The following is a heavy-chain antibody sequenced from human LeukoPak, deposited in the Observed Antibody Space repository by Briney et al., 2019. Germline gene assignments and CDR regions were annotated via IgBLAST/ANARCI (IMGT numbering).Heavy chain of an antibody. CDR3: ARGELLYDY. V-gene: IGHV4-30-4*01. J-gene: IGHJ4*02. Sequence: PSQTLSLTCTVSGGSFTSADNYCSWIRQPPGKGLEWVGYIHYSGSTFYNPSLKSRLTMSVDTSRNQFSLKLNSVTAADTAVYYCARGELLYDYWGQGTLVTVSS. CDR2: IHYSGST. D-gene: IGHD2-21*02. CDR1: GGSFTSADNY.